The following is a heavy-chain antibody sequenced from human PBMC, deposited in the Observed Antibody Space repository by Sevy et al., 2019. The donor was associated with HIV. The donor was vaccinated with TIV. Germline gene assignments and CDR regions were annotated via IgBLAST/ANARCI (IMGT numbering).Heavy chain of an antibody. CDR3: ARGGYYYDSSGYYLFYYYYGMDV. CDR2: MNPNSGKT. CDR1: GYTFTSYD. J-gene: IGHJ6*02. Sequence: ASVKVSCKASGYTFTSYDINWVRQATGQGLEWMGWMNPNSGKTGYAQKFQGRVTMTRNTSISTAYMGLSGLRSEDTAVYYCARGGYYYDSSGYYLFYYYYGMDVWGQGTTVTVSS. V-gene: IGHV1-8*01. D-gene: IGHD3-22*01.